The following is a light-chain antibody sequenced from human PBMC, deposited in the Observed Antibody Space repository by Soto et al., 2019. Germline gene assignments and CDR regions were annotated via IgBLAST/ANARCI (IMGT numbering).Light chain of an antibody. CDR1: SSDVGGYNY. J-gene: IGLJ3*02. CDR2: EVN. CDR3: SSYAGINNFRV. V-gene: IGLV2-8*01. Sequence: QSALTQPPSASGSPGQSVTISCTGTSSDVGGYNYVSWYQQHPGKAPKLMIYEVNKRPSGVPDRFSGSKSGNTASLTVSGLQAEDAADYYCSSYAGINNFRVFGGGTKLTVL.